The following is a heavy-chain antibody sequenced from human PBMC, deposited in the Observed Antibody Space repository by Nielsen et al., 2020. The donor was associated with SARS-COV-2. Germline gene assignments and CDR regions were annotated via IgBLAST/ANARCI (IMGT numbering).Heavy chain of an antibody. CDR1: GFTFSSYA. D-gene: IGHD3-9*01. Sequence: GGSLRLSCAASGFTFSSYAMSWVRQAPGKGPEWVSAISGSGGSTYYADSVKGRFTISRDNSKNTLYLQMNSLRAEDTAVYYCAKDLRYFDWLRDEIPNRYYYGMDVWSQGTTVTVSS. J-gene: IGHJ6*02. CDR3: AKDLRYFDWLRDEIPNRYYYGMDV. CDR2: ISGSGGST. V-gene: IGHV3-23*01.